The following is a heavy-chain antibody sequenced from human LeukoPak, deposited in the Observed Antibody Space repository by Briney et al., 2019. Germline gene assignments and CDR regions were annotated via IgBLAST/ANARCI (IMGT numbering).Heavy chain of an antibody. Sequence: SVKVSCKASGYTFTGYYMHWVRQAPGQGLEWMGRIIPILGIANYAQKFQGRVTITADKSTSTAYMELSSLRSEDTAVYYCASYGDAAFFFDYWGQGTLVTVSS. J-gene: IGHJ4*02. CDR1: GYTFTGYY. CDR2: IIPILGIA. D-gene: IGHD4-17*01. CDR3: ASYGDAAFFFDY. V-gene: IGHV1-69*02.